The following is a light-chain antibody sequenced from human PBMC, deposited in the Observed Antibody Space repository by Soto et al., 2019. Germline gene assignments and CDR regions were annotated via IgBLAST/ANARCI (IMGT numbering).Light chain of an antibody. CDR3: AQALQCPPT. V-gene: IGKV2-28*01. Sequence: DIVMTQSPLSLPVTPGESASISCRSCQSLLGSNGYNYLDWYVQKPGQSPQLLISLASNRASGVPDRCSGSGSGTDFTLKISRVEAEDVGVYHCAQALQCPPTFGQKTKVESK. CDR2: LAS. J-gene: IGKJ1*01. CDR1: QSLLGSNGYNY.